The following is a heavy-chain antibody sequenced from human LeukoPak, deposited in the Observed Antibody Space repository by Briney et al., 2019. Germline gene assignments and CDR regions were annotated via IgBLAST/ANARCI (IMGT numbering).Heavy chain of an antibody. J-gene: IGHJ6*02. D-gene: IGHD1-26*01. CDR3: ARERDSGSYPNPYYYYYGMDV. CDR1: GYTFTSYG. V-gene: IGHV1-18*01. Sequence: GASVKVSCKASGYTFTSYGISWVRQAPGQGLEWMGWISAYNGNTNYAQKLQGRVTMTTDTSTSTAYMELRSLRSDDTAVYYCARERDSGSYPNPYYYYYGMDVWGQGTTVTVSS. CDR2: ISAYNGNT.